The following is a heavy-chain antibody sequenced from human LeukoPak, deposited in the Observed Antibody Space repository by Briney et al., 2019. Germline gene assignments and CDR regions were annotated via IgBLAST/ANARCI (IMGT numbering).Heavy chain of an antibody. CDR3: AKYHWEAHFDY. J-gene: IGHJ4*02. CDR1: GFTFSSYS. D-gene: IGHD1-1*01. V-gene: IGHV3-21*04. Sequence: GGSLRLSCAASGFTFSSYSMNWVRQAPGKGLEWVSSISSSSSYIYYADSVKGRFTISRDNAKNTLYLQMNSLRAEDTAVYYCAKYHWEAHFDYWGQGTLVTVSS. CDR2: ISSSSSYI.